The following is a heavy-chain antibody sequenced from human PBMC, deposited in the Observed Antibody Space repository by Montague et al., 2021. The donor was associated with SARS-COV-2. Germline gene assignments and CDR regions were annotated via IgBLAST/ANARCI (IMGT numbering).Heavy chain of an antibody. CDR3: VREGRSSAYAMDY. Sequence: SETLSLTCTVSGASMSGSYWGWVRQPPGKGPEWIGNIYSSGSTHYNPSLKSRVTISVDTSKGQFSLRLTSVTAADTAVYYCVREGRSSAYAMDYWGQGTWSPSPQ. CDR2: IYSSGST. CDR1: GASMSGSY. D-gene: IGHD3-22*01. J-gene: IGHJ4*02. V-gene: IGHV4-59*01.